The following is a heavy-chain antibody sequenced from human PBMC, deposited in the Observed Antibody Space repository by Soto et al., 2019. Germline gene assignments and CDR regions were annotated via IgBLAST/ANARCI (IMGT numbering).Heavy chain of an antibody. CDR2: IYYSGST. V-gene: IGHV4-31*03. CDR3: ARQTAGGRYYYGSGRPDWFDP. Sequence: PSETLSLTCTVSGGSISSGGYYWSWIRQHPGKGLEWIGYIYYSGSTYYNPSLKSRVTISVDTSKNQFSLKLSSVTAADTAAYYCARQTAGGRYYYGSGRPDWFDPWGQGTLVTVSS. J-gene: IGHJ5*02. CDR1: GGSISSGGYY. D-gene: IGHD3-10*01.